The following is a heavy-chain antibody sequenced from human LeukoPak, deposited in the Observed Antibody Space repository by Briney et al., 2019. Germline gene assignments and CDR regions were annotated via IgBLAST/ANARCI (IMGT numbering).Heavy chain of an antibody. V-gene: IGHV4-59*08. D-gene: IGHD3-10*01. CDR2: IYYSGST. CDR1: GGSISSYY. Sequence: PSETLSLTCTVSGGSISSYYWSWIRQPPGKGLEWIGYIYYSGSTNYNPSLKSRVTISVDTSKNQFSLKLSSVTAADTAVYYCSGSGDYWYFDLWGRGALVTVSS. J-gene: IGHJ2*01. CDR3: SGSGDYWYFDL.